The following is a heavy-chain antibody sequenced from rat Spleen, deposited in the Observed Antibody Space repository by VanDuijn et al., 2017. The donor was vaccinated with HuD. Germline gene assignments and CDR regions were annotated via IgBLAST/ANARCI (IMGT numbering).Heavy chain of an antibody. Sequence: EVQLVESGGGLVQPGRSLKLSCAASGFTFSDYDMHWIRQAPTKGLEWVATISYGDSSGHSSTYYRASVKGRFTISRDNAKSTLSLQMDSLRSEDTATYYCARAGYLRDWYFDFWGPGTMVTVSS. CDR2: ISYGDSSGHSST. J-gene: IGHJ1*01. V-gene: IGHV5-29*01. D-gene: IGHD2-2*01. CDR1: GFTFSDYD. CDR3: ARAGYLRDWYFDF.